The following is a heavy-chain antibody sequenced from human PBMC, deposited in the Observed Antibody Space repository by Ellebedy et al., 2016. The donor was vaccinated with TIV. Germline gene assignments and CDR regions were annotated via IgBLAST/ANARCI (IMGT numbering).Heavy chain of an antibody. CDR3: AGGSGWYLSSAKFDLDV. V-gene: IGHV1-69*13. J-gene: IGHJ6*02. CDR1: GGSFSNGA. Sequence: ASVMVSCXASGGSFSNGAFSWVRQAHGQGLEWMGGIIPIFATAKYAQKSQGRVTITADEFTSTVYMELSSLTSEDTAVYYCAGGSGWYLSSAKFDLDVWGQGTKVTVSS. CDR2: IIPIFATA. D-gene: IGHD6-19*01.